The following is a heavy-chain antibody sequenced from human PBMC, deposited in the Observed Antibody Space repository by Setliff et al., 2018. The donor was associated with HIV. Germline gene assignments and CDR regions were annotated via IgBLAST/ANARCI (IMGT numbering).Heavy chain of an antibody. CDR1: GYTFAGYH. CDR3: ARRLTFGGVVVSFDS. V-gene: IGHV1-2*02. D-gene: IGHD3-16*02. CDR2: LTPSSGGT. J-gene: IGHJ4*02. Sequence: ASVKVSCKTSGYTFAGYHMHWVRQAPGQGLEWMGWLTPSSGGTDYAQKFQGRVTMTRDTSINTAYLELNSLRSDDTAVYYCARRLTFGGVVVSFDSWGQGTLVTVSS.